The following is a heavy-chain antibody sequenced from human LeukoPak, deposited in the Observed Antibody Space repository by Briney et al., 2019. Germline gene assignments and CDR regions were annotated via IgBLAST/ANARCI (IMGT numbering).Heavy chain of an antibody. CDR3: AKGPRIQLWSGYYYYMDV. CDR2: MNPNSGNT. J-gene: IGHJ6*03. V-gene: IGHV1-8*03. D-gene: IGHD5-18*01. CDR1: GYTFTSYD. Sequence: ASVKVSCKASGYTFTSYDINWVRQATGQGLEWMGWMNPNSGNTDYAQKFQGRVTNTRNTSISTAYMELSSLRSEDTAVYYCAKGPRIQLWSGYYYYMDVWGKGTTVTVSS.